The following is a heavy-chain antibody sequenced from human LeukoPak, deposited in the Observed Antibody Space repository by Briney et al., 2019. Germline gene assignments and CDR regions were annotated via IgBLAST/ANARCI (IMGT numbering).Heavy chain of an antibody. J-gene: IGHJ4*02. Sequence: GRSLRLSCAASGFTFSSYDMHWVRQAPGKGLEWVTVISYDGSNKYYGDSVKGRFTISRDNSKNTLYLRMNSLRAEDTAVYYCAKEGSNGDFDYWGQGTLVTVSS. D-gene: IGHD1-26*01. CDR2: ISYDGSNK. V-gene: IGHV3-30*18. CDR3: AKEGSNGDFDY. CDR1: GFTFSSYD.